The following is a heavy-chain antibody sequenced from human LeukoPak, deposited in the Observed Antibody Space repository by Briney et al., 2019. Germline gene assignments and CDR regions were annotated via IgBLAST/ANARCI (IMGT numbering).Heavy chain of an antibody. Sequence: GESLKISCKASGYTFTSYWIAWVRQMPGKGLEWMGSSYPGDSDTRYRASFQGQVTISADRSINTAYLQWSSLKASDTAMYYCARVHYYDRSGYYAYWGQGTLVTVSS. V-gene: IGHV5-51*01. J-gene: IGHJ4*02. D-gene: IGHD3-22*01. CDR2: SYPGDSDT. CDR3: ARVHYYDRSGYYAY. CDR1: GYTFTSYW.